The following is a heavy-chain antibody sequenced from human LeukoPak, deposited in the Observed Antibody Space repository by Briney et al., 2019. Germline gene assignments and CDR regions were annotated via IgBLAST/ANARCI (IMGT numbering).Heavy chain of an antibody. V-gene: IGHV4-61*02. Sequence: PSETLSLTCTVSGGSISSGSYYWSWLRQPAGKGLEWIVRIYTSGSTNYNPSLKIRVPISVDTSKNQFSLKLSSVTAADTAVYYCAREECSSTSCYPSDYWGQGTLVTVSS. D-gene: IGHD2-2*01. CDR2: IYTSGST. J-gene: IGHJ4*02. CDR3: AREECSSTSCYPSDY. CDR1: GGSISSGSYY.